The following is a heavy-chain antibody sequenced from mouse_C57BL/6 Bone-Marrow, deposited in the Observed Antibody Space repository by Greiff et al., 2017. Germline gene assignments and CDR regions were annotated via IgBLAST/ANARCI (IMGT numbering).Heavy chain of an antibody. CDR3: AFTTVVALHWYFDV. J-gene: IGHJ1*03. V-gene: IGHV1-69*01. CDR1: GYTFTSYW. D-gene: IGHD1-1*01. Sequence: QVQLQQPGAELVMPGASVKLSCKASGYTFTSYWMHWVKQRPGQGLEWIGEIDPSDSYTNYNQKFKGKSTLTVDKSSSPAYMQLSSLTSEDSAVYYCAFTTVVALHWYFDVWGTGTTVTVSS. CDR2: IDPSDSYT.